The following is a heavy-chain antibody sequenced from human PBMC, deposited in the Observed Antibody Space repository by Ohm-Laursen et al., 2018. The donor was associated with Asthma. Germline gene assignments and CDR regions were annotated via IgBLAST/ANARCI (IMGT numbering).Heavy chain of an antibody. D-gene: IGHD6-19*01. CDR2: ISGSGGST. J-gene: IGHJ5*02. V-gene: IGHV3-23*01. Sequence: SLRLSCAAPGFTLSSYAMSWVRQAPGKRLEWVSAISGSGGSTYYADSVKGRFTISRDNSKNTLYLQMNSLRAEDTAVYYCAKDPVAVAGTHDNWFDPWGQGTLVTVSS. CDR3: AKDPVAVAGTHDNWFDP. CDR1: GFTLSSYA.